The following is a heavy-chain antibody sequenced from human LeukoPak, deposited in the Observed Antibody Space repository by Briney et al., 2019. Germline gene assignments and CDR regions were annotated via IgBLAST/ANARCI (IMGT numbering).Heavy chain of an antibody. D-gene: IGHD5-12*01. CDR3: ARDHGVANPLDY. J-gene: IGHJ4*02. V-gene: IGHV3-9*01. CDR2: ISWNSGSI. CDR1: GFTFDDYA. Sequence: GGSLRLSCAASGFTFDDYAMHWVRQAPGKGLEWVSGISWNSGSIGYADSVKGRFTISRDNSKNTLYLQMNSLRAEDTAVYYCARDHGVANPLDYWGQGTLVTVSS.